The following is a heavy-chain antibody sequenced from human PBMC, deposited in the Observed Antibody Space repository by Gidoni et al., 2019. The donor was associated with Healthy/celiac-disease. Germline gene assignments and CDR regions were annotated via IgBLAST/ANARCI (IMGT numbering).Heavy chain of an antibody. J-gene: IGHJ4*02. CDR3: AGGAYCSSTSCYSIDY. D-gene: IGHD2-2*01. Sequence: QVQLVESGGGVVQPGRYLRLSCAASGFTFSSSGMHWVRQAPGKGLEWVAGIWYDGSNKYYADSVKGRFTISRDNSKNTLYLQMNSLRAEDTAVYYCAGGAYCSSTSCYSIDYWGQGTLVTVSS. V-gene: IGHV3-33*01. CDR1: GFTFSSSG. CDR2: IWYDGSNK.